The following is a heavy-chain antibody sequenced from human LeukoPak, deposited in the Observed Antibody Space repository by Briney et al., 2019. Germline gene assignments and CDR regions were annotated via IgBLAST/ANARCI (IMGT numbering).Heavy chain of an antibody. CDR2: ITGRGGNT. D-gene: IGHD6-25*01. CDR3: ARDRAAFDS. Sequence: GGSLRLSCAASGFTFSSFPMSWVRQAPGKGLQWVSGITGRGGNTYYADSVEGRFTISRDNSKNTLSLQMDSLRAEDTAIYYCARDRAAFDSWGQGTLVTVS. V-gene: IGHV3-23*01. J-gene: IGHJ4*02. CDR1: GFTFSSFP.